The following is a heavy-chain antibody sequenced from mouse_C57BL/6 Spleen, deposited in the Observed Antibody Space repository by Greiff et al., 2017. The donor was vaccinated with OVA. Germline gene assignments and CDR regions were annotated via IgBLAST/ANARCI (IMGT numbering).Heavy chain of an antibody. CDR1: GYTFTSYW. CDR3: ARRRITYGSGYDYAIDY. CDR2: IDPADSYT. J-gene: IGHJ4*01. Sequence: QVQLQQPGAELVKPGASVKLSCKASGYTFTSYWMQWVKQRPGQGLEWIGEIDPADSYTNYNQKLKGKATLTVDTSSNTAYMQLSRLKSEDSAVYYCARRRITYGSGYDYAIDYWGQGASVTVSS. D-gene: IGHD1-1*01. V-gene: IGHV1-50*01.